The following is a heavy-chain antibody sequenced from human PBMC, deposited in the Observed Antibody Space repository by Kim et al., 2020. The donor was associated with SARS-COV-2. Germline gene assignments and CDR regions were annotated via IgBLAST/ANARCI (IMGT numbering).Heavy chain of an antibody. CDR3: VGSGRSTYFDY. CDR2: IIPIFGTA. V-gene: IGHV1-69*13. CDR1: GGTFSSYA. Sequence: SVKVSCKASGGTFSSYAISWVRQAPGQGLEWMGGIIPIFGTANYAQKFQGRVTITADESTSTAYMELSSLRSEDTAMYYCVGSGRSTYFDYWGQGTLVTVSS. D-gene: IGHD3-10*01. J-gene: IGHJ4*02.